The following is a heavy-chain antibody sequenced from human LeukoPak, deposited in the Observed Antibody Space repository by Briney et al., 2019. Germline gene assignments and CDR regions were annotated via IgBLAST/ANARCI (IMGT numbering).Heavy chain of an antibody. CDR3: ARYGTYYYYYYMHV. V-gene: IGHV3-48*01. D-gene: IGHD1-14*01. CDR1: GFTFSSYS. CDR2: ISSSSSTI. J-gene: IGHJ6*03. Sequence: GGSLRLSCAASGFTFSSYSMNWVRQAPGKGLEWVSYISSSSSTIYYADSVKGRFTISRDNAKNSLYLQMNSLRAEDTAVYYCARYGTYYYYYYMHVWGKGTTVTVSS.